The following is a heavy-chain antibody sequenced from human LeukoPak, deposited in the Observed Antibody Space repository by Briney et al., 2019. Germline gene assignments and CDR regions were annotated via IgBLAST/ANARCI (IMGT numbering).Heavy chain of an antibody. V-gene: IGHV4-38-2*02. CDR2: IYHSGIT. CDR1: DYSISSGYGYY. J-gene: IGHJ4*02. CDR3: ATLVSTRYYFDY. Sequence: SETLSLTCTVSDYSISSGYGYYWGWIRQPPGKGLEWIGNIYHSGITYYNHFNSSLKSRVTISIDTSKDQFSLRLTSVTAADTAVYFCATLVSTRYYFDYWGQGTLVTVSS. D-gene: IGHD5/OR15-5a*01.